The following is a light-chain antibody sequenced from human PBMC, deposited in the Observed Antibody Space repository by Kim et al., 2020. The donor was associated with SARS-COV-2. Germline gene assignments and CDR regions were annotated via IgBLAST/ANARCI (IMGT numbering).Light chain of an antibody. Sequence: NFMLTQPHSVSESPGKTVTISCTGSSGSIANNYEQWYQQRPGSAPTTVIYEENQRPSGVPDRFSGSIDSSSNSASLTISGLKTEDEADYYCQSYDSSNHGVFGGGTKLTVL. CDR2: EEN. V-gene: IGLV6-57*02. J-gene: IGLJ3*02. CDR1: SGSIANNY. CDR3: QSYDSSNHGV.